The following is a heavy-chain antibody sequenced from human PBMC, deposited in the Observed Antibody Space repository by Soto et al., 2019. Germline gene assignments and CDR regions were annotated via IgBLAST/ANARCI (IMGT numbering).Heavy chain of an antibody. V-gene: IGHV4-61*01. Sequence: SETLSLTCTVSGGSVSSGSYYWSWIRQPPGKGLECVGYIYYSGSTNYNPSLKSRVTISVDTSKNQFSLKLSSVTAADTAVYYCARHYGSGSYPLDYWGRGTLVTVSS. CDR1: GGSVSSGSYY. J-gene: IGHJ4*02. D-gene: IGHD3-10*01. CDR2: IYYSGST. CDR3: ARHYGSGSYPLDY.